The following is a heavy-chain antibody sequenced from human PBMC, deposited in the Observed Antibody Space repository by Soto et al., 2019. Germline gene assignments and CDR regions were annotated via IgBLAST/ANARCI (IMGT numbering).Heavy chain of an antibody. J-gene: IGHJ6*02. D-gene: IGHD3-16*01. CDR2: IFSSGTT. CDR1: GDSISSGNKY. Sequence: SGTLSLTCTVSGDSISSGNKYWSWIRQAPGKGLEWIGYIFSSGTTYYNPSLKSRLTMSLDTSQNQFSLRLASVTDADSAVYYCARVPSPFDYYYAMDVWGQGTTVTVSS. CDR3: ARVPSPFDYYYAMDV. V-gene: IGHV4-30-4*01.